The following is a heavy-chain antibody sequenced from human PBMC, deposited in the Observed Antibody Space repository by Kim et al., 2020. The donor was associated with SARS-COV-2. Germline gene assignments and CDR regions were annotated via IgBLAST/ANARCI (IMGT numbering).Heavy chain of an antibody. CDR2: IKSQVDGGTS. Sequence: GGSLRLSCTGSGFTFTNAWMSWVRQAPGKGLEWVGRIKSQVDGGTSDHAAPVKGRFTISRDDSKDSLFLQMNSLKIEDIAVYYCATEYWGAFNYWGQGTLVTVSS. CDR3: ATEYWGAFNY. CDR1: GFTFTNAW. J-gene: IGHJ4*02. D-gene: IGHD7-27*01. V-gene: IGHV3-15*01.